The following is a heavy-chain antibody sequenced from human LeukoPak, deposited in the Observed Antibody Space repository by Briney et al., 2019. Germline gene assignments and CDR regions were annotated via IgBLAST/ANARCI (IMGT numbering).Heavy chain of an antibody. V-gene: IGHV1-69*04. J-gene: IGHJ5*02. CDR1: GGTFSSYA. Sequence: ASVKVSCKASGGTFSSYAISWVRQAPGRGLEWMGRIFPILGIANYAQKFQGRVTITADKSTSTAYMELSSLRSEDTAVYYCAREEENRLLLPWGQGTLVTVSS. CDR2: IFPILGIA. D-gene: IGHD2-15*01. CDR3: AREEENRLLLP.